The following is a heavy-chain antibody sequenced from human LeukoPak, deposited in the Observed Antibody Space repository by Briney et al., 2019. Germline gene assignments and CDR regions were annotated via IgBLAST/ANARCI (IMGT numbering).Heavy chain of an antibody. D-gene: IGHD1-26*01. Sequence: SVKVSCNASGGTFSSYAISWVRQAPGQGLEWMGGIIPIFGTANYAQKFHGRVTITTDESTSTAYMELSSLRSEDTAVYYCARISGSYWTYVDYWGQGTLVTVSS. CDR3: ARISGSYWTYVDY. CDR2: IIPIFGTA. J-gene: IGHJ4*02. V-gene: IGHV1-69*05. CDR1: GGTFSSYA.